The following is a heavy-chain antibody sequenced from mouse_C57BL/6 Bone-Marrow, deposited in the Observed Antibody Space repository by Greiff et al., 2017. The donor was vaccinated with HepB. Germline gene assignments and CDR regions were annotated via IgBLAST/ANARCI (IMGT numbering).Heavy chain of an antibody. CDR3: TRVRGSSYDWFAY. J-gene: IGHJ3*01. CDR2: IDPETGGT. CDR1: GYTFTDYE. D-gene: IGHD1-1*01. Sequence: QVQLQQSGAELVRPGASVTLSCKASGYTFTDYEMHWVKQTPVHGLEWIGAIDPETGGTAYNQKFKGKAILTADKSSSTAYMELRSLTSEDSAVYYCTRVRGSSYDWFAYWGQGTLVTVSA. V-gene: IGHV1-15*01.